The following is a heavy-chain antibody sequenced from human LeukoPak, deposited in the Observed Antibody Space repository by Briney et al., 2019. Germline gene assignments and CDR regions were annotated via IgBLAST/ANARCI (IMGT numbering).Heavy chain of an antibody. Sequence: GGSLRLSCAASGFTFSSYGMHWVRQAPGKGLEWVAVISYDGSNKYYADSVKGRFTISRDNSKNTLYLQMNSLRAEDTAVYYCAKDYSSSWYGVPPVDYWGQGTPATVSS. D-gene: IGHD6-13*01. J-gene: IGHJ4*02. CDR3: AKDYSSSWYGVPPVDY. CDR1: GFTFSSYG. CDR2: ISYDGSNK. V-gene: IGHV3-30*18.